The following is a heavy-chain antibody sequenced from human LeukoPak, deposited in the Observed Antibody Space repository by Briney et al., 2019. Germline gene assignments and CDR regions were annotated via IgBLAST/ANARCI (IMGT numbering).Heavy chain of an antibody. J-gene: IGHJ4*02. Sequence: GGSLRLSCAASGLPFSNYGMSWVRQAPGKGLEWVSTISGDAGNKHYPDSVKGRFTISRDNAKNSLYLQMNSLRAEDTAVYYCARGRSSSWYNYYWGQGTLVTVS. D-gene: IGHD6-13*01. V-gene: IGHV3-21*01. CDR2: ISGDAGNK. CDR3: ARGRSSSWYNYY. CDR1: GLPFSNYG.